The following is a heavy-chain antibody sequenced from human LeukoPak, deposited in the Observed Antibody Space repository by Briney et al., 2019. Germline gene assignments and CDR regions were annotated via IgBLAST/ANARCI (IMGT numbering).Heavy chain of an antibody. CDR3: ARDGWGGYDWDYGMDV. CDR1: GFTFSSYE. V-gene: IGHV3-48*03. D-gene: IGHD5-12*01. CDR2: ISSSGSTI. Sequence: PGGSLRLSCAASGFTFSSYEMNWVRQAPGKGLEWVSYISSSGSTIYYADSVKGRFTISRDNAKNSLYLQMNSLRAEDTAVYYCARDGWGGYDWDYGMDVWGQGTTVTVSS. J-gene: IGHJ6*02.